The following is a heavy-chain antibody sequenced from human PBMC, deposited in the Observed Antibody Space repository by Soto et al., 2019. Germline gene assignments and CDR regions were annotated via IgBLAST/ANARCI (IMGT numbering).Heavy chain of an antibody. J-gene: IGHJ5*02. V-gene: IGHV4-31*03. CDR2: IYFTGST. D-gene: IGHD1-26*01. CDR1: GDSISGGGYY. Sequence: QVQLRESGPGLVKPSQTLSLTCTVSGDSISGGGYYWTWLRQHPGKGLECIGYIYFTGSTSNNPSMKAGVTISVYPFDTQASLIVTCLPAPATAAYFCARCGYTGSSRWVAPWGQGTLVAVPS. CDR3: ARCGYTGSSRWVAP.